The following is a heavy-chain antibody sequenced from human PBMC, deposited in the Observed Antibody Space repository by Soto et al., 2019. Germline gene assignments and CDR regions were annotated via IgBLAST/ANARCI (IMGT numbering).Heavy chain of an antibody. J-gene: IGHJ5*02. V-gene: IGHV4-39*07. CDR2: IYYSGST. Sequence: SETLSLTCTVSGGSISSSSYYWGWIRQPPGKGLEWIGSIYYSGSTYYNPSLKSRVTISVDTSKNQFSLKLSSVTAADTAVYYCARYYYDSSGYYSYNWFDPWGQGTLVTVSS. CDR1: GGSISSSSYY. D-gene: IGHD3-22*01. CDR3: ARYYYDSSGYYSYNWFDP.